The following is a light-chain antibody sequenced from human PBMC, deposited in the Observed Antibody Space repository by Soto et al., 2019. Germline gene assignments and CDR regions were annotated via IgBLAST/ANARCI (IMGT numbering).Light chain of an antibody. CDR2: LAS. V-gene: IGKV3-20*01. Sequence: EIVLTQSPGTLSLSPGERATLSCRASQSVSSDYLAWYQQKPGQTPTVLIYLASSRATGIPDRFSGSGSGTDFTLTISRLEPEDFAVYYCQQYGSSQLTFCGGTKVEIK. CDR3: QQYGSSQLT. J-gene: IGKJ4*01. CDR1: QSVSSDY.